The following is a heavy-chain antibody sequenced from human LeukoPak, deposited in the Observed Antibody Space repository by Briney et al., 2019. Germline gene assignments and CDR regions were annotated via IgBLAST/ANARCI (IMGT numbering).Heavy chain of an antibody. CDR1: GYSISSGYY. V-gene: IGHV4-38-2*02. Sequence: SETLSLTCTVSGYSISSGYYWGWIRQPPGKGLEWIGSIYHSGSTYYNPSLKSRVTISVDTSKNQFSLKLSSVTAADTAVYYCARSRGVNPLDWFDPWGQGTLVTVSS. CDR3: ARSRGVNPLDWFDP. D-gene: IGHD3-10*01. CDR2: IYHSGST. J-gene: IGHJ5*02.